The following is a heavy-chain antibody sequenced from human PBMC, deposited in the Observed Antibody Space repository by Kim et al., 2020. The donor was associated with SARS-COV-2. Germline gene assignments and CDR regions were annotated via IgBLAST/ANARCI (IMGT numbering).Heavy chain of an antibody. V-gene: IGHV1-69*04. Sequence: NYAQKFQGRVTITADKSTSTAYMELSSLRSEDTAVYYWARGTGIAVAGTLWGQGTLVTVSS. CDR3: ARGTGIAVAGTL. D-gene: IGHD6-19*01. J-gene: IGHJ4*02.